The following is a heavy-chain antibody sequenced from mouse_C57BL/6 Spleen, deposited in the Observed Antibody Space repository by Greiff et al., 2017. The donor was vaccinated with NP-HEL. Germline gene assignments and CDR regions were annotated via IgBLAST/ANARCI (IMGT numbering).Heavy chain of an antibody. CDR3: ARLEDI. V-gene: IGHV2-9*02. CDR1: GFSLTSYG. Sequence: VQGVESGPGLVAPSQSLSITCTVSGFSLTSYGVHWVRQPPGKGLEWLGVIWAGGSTNYNSALMSRLSISQDNSKSQVFLKMNSLQTEDTAMYYCARLEDIWGQGTTLTVSS. J-gene: IGHJ2*01. CDR2: IWAGGST. D-gene: IGHD1-3*01.